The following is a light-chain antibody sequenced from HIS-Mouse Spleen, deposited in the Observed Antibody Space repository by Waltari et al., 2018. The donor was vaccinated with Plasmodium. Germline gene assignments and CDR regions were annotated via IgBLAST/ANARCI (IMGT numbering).Light chain of an antibody. V-gene: IGLV3-10*01. J-gene: IGLJ3*02. CDR3: YSTDSSGNHRV. Sequence: SYELTQPPSVSVSPGQTARITCSGDALPKKYAYWYQQTSGQAPVLVIYEDSKRPSGIPERFSGSSSGTMATLTISGAQVEDEADYDCYSTDSSGNHRVFGGGTKLTVL. CDR2: EDS. CDR1: ALPKKY.